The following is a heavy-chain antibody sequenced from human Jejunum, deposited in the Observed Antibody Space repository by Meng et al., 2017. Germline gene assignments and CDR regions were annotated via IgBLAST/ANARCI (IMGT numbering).Heavy chain of an antibody. CDR3: ARGAIGTRPFDY. CDR2: IYHSGAF. CDR1: GDSISTNW. V-gene: IGHV4-4*02. D-gene: IGHD2-21*01. J-gene: IGHJ4*02. Sequence: VRLEESGPGLLRPSGTLSLTCAVSGDSISTNWWNWVRQPPGKGLEWIGEIYHSGAFNYNPSLKRRVTISVDKSKNQVSLKLDSLTAADTAVYYCARGAIGTRPFDYWGQGTLVTVSS.